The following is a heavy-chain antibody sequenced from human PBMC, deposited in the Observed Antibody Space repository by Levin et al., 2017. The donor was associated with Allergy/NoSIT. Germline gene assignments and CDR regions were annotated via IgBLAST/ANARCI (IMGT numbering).Heavy chain of an antibody. CDR3: TGDLRPGGADI. CDR2: IFWNDPGT. D-gene: IGHD3-10*01. V-gene: IGHV3-9*01. J-gene: IGHJ3*02. Sequence: PAGGSLRLSCAASGFTFEGHAMHWLRQVPGKGLEWVAGIFWNDPGTGYADTVKGRFTISKDKAKNSVYLQMTSLRPEDTALYYCTGDLRPGGADIWGPGTMVTVSS. CDR1: GFTFEGHA.